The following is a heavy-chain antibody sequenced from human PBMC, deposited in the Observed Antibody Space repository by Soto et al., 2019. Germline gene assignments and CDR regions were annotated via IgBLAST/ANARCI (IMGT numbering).Heavy chain of an antibody. Sequence: GGSLRLSCAASGFTFSSYAMSWVRQAPGKGLEWVSAISSSGGSTYYADSVRGRFTISRDNLKSTLHLQMNSLGAEDTAVYYCAKEGISRKLDFDHWGQGTLVTVSS. CDR2: ISSSGGST. J-gene: IGHJ4*02. CDR1: GFTFSSYA. CDR3: AKEGISRKLDFDH. V-gene: IGHV3-23*01.